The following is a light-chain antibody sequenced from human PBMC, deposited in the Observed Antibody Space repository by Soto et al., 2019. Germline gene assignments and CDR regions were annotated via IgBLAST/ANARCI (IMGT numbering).Light chain of an antibody. CDR1: SSEVGGYNY. Sequence: QSVQTQPASVSGSPGQSITISCTGTSSEVGGYNYVSWYQQHPGKAPKLMIYDVSNRPSGVSNRFSGSKSGNTASLTISGLQAEDEADYYCSSYTSSSTLYVFGTGTKVTVL. CDR2: DVS. J-gene: IGLJ1*01. CDR3: SSYTSSSTLYV. V-gene: IGLV2-14*01.